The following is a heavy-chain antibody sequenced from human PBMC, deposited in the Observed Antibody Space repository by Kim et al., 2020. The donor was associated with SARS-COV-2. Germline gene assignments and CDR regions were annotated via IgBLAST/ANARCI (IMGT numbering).Heavy chain of an antibody. D-gene: IGHD3-3*01. Sequence: SETLSLTCAVYGGSFSGYYWTWIRQPPGKGLEWIGDVDHSGSANYHPSLKSRVTISADKSNNQFSLKMNSVTAADTAIYYCARYDFWSRGTLVTVSS. J-gene: IGHJ4*02. CDR1: GGSFSGYY. CDR2: VDHSGSA. V-gene: IGHV4-34*01. CDR3: ARYDF.